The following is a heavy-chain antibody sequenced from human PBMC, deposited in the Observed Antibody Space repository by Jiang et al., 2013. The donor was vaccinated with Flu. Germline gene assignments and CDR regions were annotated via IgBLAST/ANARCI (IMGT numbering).Heavy chain of an antibody. CDR1: GYTFTSYG. D-gene: IGHD1-26*01. V-gene: IGHV1-18*01. Sequence: VKVSCKASGYTFTSYGISWVRQAPGQGLEWMGWISAYNGNTNYAQKLQGRVTMTTDTSTSTAYMELRSLRSDDTAVYYCARASGGRFDSDAFDIWGQGTMVTVSS. CDR3: ARASGGRFDSDAFDI. J-gene: IGHJ3*02. CDR2: ISAYNGNT.